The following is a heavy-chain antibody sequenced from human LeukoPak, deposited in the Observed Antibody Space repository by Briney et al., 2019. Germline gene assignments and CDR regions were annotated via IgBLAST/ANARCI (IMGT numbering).Heavy chain of an antibody. J-gene: IGHJ4*02. D-gene: IGHD2-2*01. CDR1: VDTLADQF. Sequence: GSVNDSLMASVDTLADQFVHWVGQAPCQGGECMGWINPKKRATNSIQKFQGSVPMTKETFTSTAYINRSNRRSDAPAFYYCARDAPSSHFHYWGQGTLVTVSS. V-gene: IGHV1-2*02. CDR2: INPKKRAT. CDR3: ARDAPSSHFHY.